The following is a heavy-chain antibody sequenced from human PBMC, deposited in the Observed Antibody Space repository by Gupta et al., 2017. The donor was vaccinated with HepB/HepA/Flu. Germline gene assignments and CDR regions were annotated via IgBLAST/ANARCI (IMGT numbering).Heavy chain of an antibody. V-gene: IGHV4-39*01. D-gene: IGHD2-15*01. CDR3: ARHMAYCSGGSCYLSYNWFDP. CDR2: IYYSGST. CDR1: GGFISSSXSX. J-gene: IGHJ5*02. Sequence: QLQLQESGPGLVKPSETLSLTCTVSGGFISSSXSXXGWXXXXPGXXLEWIGSIYYSGSTYYNPSLKSRVTISVDTSKNQFSLKLSSVTAAETAVYYCARHMAYCSGGSCYLSYNWFDPWGQGTLVTVSS.